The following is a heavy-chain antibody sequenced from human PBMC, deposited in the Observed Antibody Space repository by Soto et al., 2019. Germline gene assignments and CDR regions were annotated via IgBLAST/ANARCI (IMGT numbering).Heavy chain of an antibody. D-gene: IGHD6-19*01. CDR3: ARQAVAGTSAFDI. Sequence: QVQLVQSGAEVKKPGSSVKVSCKASGGTFSSYTISWVRQAPGQGLEWMGRIIPILGIANYAQKFQGRVTITADKSTSTAYMELSSLRSEDTAVYYCARQAVAGTSAFDIWGPGTMVTVSS. J-gene: IGHJ3*02. CDR2: IIPILGIA. V-gene: IGHV1-69*02. CDR1: GGTFSSYT.